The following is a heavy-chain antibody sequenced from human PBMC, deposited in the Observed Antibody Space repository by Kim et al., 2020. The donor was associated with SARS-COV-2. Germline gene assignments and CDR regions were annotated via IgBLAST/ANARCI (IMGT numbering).Heavy chain of an antibody. D-gene: IGHD3-16*01. V-gene: IGHV3-30-3*01. CDR3: ARTRGNYYYGMDV. CDR2: ISYDGSNK. CDR1: GFTFSSYA. Sequence: GGSLRLSCAASGFTFSSYAMHWVRQAPGKGLEWVAVISYDGSNKYYEDSVKGRFTISRDNSKNTLYLQMNSLRAEDTAVYYCARTRGNYYYGMDVWGQGTTVTVSS. J-gene: IGHJ6*02.